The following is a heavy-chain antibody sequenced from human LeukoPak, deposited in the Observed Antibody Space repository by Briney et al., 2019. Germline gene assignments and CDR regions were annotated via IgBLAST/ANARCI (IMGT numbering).Heavy chain of an antibody. CDR1: GGTFSSYA. D-gene: IGHD4-23*01. CDR2: IIPIFGIA. J-gene: IGHJ4*02. Sequence: SVKISCKASGGTFSSYAISWVRQAPGQGLEWMGRIIPIFGIANYAQKFQGRVTITADKSTSTAYMELSSLRSEDTAVYYCARDYGGNPIFDYWGQGTLVTVSS. CDR3: ARDYGGNPIFDY. V-gene: IGHV1-69*04.